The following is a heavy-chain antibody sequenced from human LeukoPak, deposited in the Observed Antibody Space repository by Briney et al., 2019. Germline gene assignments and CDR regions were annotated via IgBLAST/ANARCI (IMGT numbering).Heavy chain of an antibody. CDR2: TRDDGSKN. CDR1: GFIFNTYG. Sequence: GGSLRLSCVASGFIFNTYGMHWVRQAPGKGLEWVAYTRDDGSKNWYGDSVKGRFTIFRDNSKNTLYLQMNSLRGEDTAVYYCANGDCRGGRCSSGAYWGRGTLVAVSS. D-gene: IGHD2-15*01. CDR3: ANGDCRGGRCSSGAY. J-gene: IGHJ4*02. V-gene: IGHV3-30*02.